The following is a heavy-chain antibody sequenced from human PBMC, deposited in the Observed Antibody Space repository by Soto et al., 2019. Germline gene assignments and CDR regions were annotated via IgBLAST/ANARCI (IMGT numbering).Heavy chain of an antibody. J-gene: IGHJ5*02. D-gene: IGHD2-2*01. V-gene: IGHV4-59*01. CDR3: ARDLGFCSSTSCFPWFDP. CDR2: IYYSGTP. Sequence: SETLSLTCTVSGGSISSYYWSWIRQPPGKGLEWIGYIYYSGTPNYNPSPKSRVTISVDTSKNQFSLKLSSVTAADTAVYYCARDLGFCSSTSCFPWFDPWGQGTLVTVSS. CDR1: GGSISSYY.